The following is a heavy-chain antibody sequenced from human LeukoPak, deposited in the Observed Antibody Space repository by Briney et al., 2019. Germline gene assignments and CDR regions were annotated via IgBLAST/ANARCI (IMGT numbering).Heavy chain of an antibody. D-gene: IGHD6-6*01. CDR2: INHSGST. Sequence: SETLSLTCAVYGVSFSGCYWSWIRQPPGKGLEWIGEINHSGSTNYNPSLKSRVTISVDTSKNQFSLKLSSVTAADTAVYYCARPKVGSSSRGSFDYWGQGTLVTVSS. CDR1: GVSFSGCY. J-gene: IGHJ4*02. CDR3: ARPKVGSSSRGSFDY. V-gene: IGHV4-34*01.